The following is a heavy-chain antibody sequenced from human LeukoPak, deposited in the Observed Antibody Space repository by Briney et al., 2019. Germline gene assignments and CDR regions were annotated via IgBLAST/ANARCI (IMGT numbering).Heavy chain of an antibody. V-gene: IGHV1-2*02. CDR2: INPNSGGT. J-gene: IGHJ4*02. Sequence: ASVKVSCKASGDTFTGYYMHWVRQAPGQGLEWMGWINPNSGGTNYAQKFQGRVTMTRDTSISTAYMELSRLRSDDTAVYYCARDRSVDIVATTGDYWGQGTLVTVSS. CDR3: ARDRSVDIVATTGDY. CDR1: GDTFTGYY. D-gene: IGHD5-12*01.